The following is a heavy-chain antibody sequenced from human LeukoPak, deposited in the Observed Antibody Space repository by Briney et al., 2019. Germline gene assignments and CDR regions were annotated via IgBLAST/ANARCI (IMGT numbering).Heavy chain of an antibody. CDR3: ARGPGIVVVPAATLFMDV. J-gene: IGHJ6*03. D-gene: IGHD2-2*01. CDR2: IYTSGST. V-gene: IGHV4-61*02. Sequence: SETLSLTCTVSGGSISSGSYYWSWIRQPAGKGLEWIGRIYTSGSTNYNPSLKSRVTISVDTSKNQFSLKLSSVTAADTAVYYCARGPGIVVVPAATLFMDVWGKGTTVTVSS. CDR1: GGSISSGSYY.